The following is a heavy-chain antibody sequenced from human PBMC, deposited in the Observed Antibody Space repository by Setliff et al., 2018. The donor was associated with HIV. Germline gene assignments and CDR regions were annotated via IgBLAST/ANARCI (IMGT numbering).Heavy chain of an antibody. J-gene: IGHJ4*02. Sequence: SETLSLTCAVYGGSFSDYYWTWIRQTPRKRLEWIGELNDSGSTNYNPSLRSRVTMSVDTSKNRIYLKMNSVTAADTAVYYCATDVGATNRFDYWGQGILVTVSS. D-gene: IGHD1-26*01. V-gene: IGHV4-34*10. CDR3: ATDVGATNRFDY. CDR2: LNDSGST. CDR1: GGSFSDYY.